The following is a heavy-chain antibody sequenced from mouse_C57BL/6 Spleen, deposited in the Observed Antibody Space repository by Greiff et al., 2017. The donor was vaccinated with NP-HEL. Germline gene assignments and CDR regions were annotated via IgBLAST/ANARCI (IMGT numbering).Heavy chain of an antibody. V-gene: IGHV1-72*01. CDR1: GFNIKDYY. CDR2: IDPNSGGT. CDR3: ARGGEGY. J-gene: IGHJ2*01. Sequence: QVQLQQSGAELVKPGASVKLSCTASGFNIKDYYMHWVKQRTEQGLEWIGRIDPNSGGTKYNEKFKSKATLTVDKPSSTAYMQLSSLTSEDSAVYYCARGGEGYWGQGTTLTVSS.